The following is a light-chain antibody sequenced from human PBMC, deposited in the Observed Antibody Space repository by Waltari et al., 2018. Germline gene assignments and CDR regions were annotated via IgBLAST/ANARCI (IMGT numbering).Light chain of an antibody. CDR2: GAS. J-gene: IGKJ1*01. CDR1: QIVKRT. Sequence: EIVLTQSPGTLSLSPGERATLSCRTSQIVKRTLAWYQQKPGQAPKLLIYGASIRATGIPDRFTGSGSETDFSLTISSLELEDFAVYFCQHYVRLPVTFGQGTKVEI. CDR3: QHYVRLPVT. V-gene: IGKV3-20*01.